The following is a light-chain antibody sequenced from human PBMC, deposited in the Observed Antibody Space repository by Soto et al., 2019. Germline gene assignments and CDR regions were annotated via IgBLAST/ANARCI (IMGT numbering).Light chain of an antibody. J-gene: IGKJ1*01. CDR1: QSGATN. CDR2: GAS. V-gene: IGKV3-15*01. Sequence: EAALTQSPATLYVSPGARATLSCRASQSGATNLAWYQQRPVQAPRLLIYGASKRAVGLPARFSGSGSGTEFNLTITSLQSEDFAVYYCQQYNNGPQSCGQGTKVEIK. CDR3: QQYNNGPQS.